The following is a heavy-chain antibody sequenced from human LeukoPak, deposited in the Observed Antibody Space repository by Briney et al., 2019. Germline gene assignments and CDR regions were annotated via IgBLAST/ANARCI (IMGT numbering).Heavy chain of an antibody. D-gene: IGHD1-26*01. CDR3: ARGLGSGEGDY. V-gene: IGHV4-39*07. J-gene: IGHJ4*02. CDR2: IYYSGST. Sequence: PSETLSLTCTVSGGSISSSSYYWGWIRQPPGNGLEWIGSIYYSGSTYYNPSLKSRVTISVDTSKNQFSLKLSSVTAADTAVYYCARGLGSGEGDYWGQGTLVTVSS. CDR1: GGSISSSSYY.